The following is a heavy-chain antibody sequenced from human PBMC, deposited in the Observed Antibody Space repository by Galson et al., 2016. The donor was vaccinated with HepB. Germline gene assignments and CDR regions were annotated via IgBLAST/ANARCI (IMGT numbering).Heavy chain of an antibody. Sequence: SLRLSCAASGFTFSSYGMHWVRQAPGKGLEWVAVISYDGSNKYYADSVKGRFTISRDNSKNTLYLQMNSLRAEDTAVYYCATLGGSVDYWGQGTLVTVSS. V-gene: IGHV3-30*03. J-gene: IGHJ4*02. D-gene: IGHD5-12*01. CDR1: GFTFSSYG. CDR3: ATLGGSVDY. CDR2: ISYDGSNK.